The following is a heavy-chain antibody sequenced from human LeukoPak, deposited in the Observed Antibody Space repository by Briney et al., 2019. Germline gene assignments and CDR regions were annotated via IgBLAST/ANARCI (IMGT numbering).Heavy chain of an antibody. J-gene: IGHJ4*02. CDR1: GYSIDSGYF. V-gene: IGHV4-38-2*02. CDR3: ARDLGSGWSPGY. D-gene: IGHD6-19*01. CDR2: IHHSGTT. Sequence: SETLSLTCIVSGYSIDSGYFWGWIRQPPGKGLEWIGNIHHSGTTYYNPSLKSRVTISVDTSKNQFSLNLSSVTAADTAFYYCARDLGSGWSPGYWGQGTLVTVSS.